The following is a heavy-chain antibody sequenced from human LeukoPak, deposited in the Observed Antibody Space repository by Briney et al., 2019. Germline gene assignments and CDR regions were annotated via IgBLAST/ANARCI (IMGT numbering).Heavy chain of an antibody. Sequence: PGGSLRLSCAASGFTFSSYWMSWVRQAPGKGLEWVANIKQDGSEKYYVDSVKGRFTISRDNAKSSLYLQMNSLRAEDTAVYYCARVNSHNVLRFLEWPQWGHYYYYMDVWGKGTTVTVSS. V-gene: IGHV3-7*01. D-gene: IGHD3-3*01. CDR3: ARVNSHNVLRFLEWPQWGHYYYYMDV. CDR1: GFTFSSYW. CDR2: IKQDGSEK. J-gene: IGHJ6*03.